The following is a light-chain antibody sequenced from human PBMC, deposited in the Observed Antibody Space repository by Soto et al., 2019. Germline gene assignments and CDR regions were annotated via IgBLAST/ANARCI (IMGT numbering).Light chain of an antibody. CDR2: GAS. V-gene: IGKV3-20*01. CDR3: QQYGSPPWT. J-gene: IGKJ1*01. CDR1: QSAFSSY. Sequence: EIVLTQSPGTLSLSPGERATLSCRASQSAFSSYLAWFQQKPGQAPRLLIYGASSRATGIPDRFSGSGSGTDFTLTISRLEPEDFAVYYCQQYGSPPWTLCQGTTLEIK.